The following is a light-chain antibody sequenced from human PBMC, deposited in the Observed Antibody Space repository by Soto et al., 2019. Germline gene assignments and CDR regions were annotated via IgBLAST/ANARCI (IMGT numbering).Light chain of an antibody. Sequence: EIVMTQSPATLSVSPGERATLSYRASQSVLSKLAWYQQKPGQAPRLLIYGAFTRATDIPGRFSGSGSGTEFTLTISSLQSEDFAVYYCQQYNNWPITFGQGTRLEIK. CDR1: QSVLSK. J-gene: IGKJ5*01. V-gene: IGKV3-15*01. CDR2: GAF. CDR3: QQYNNWPIT.